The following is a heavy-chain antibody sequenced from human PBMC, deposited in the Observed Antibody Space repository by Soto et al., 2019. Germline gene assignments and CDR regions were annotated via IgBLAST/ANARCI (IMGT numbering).Heavy chain of an antibody. V-gene: IGHV1-69*13. CDR3: ANRFRGHIVVVPAGPYDYYYGMDV. D-gene: IGHD2-2*01. CDR2: IIPIFGTA. Sequence: SVKVSCKASGGTFSSYAISWVRQAPGQGLEWMGGIIPIFGTANYAQKFPGRVTITADESTSTAYMELSSLRSEDTPVYYCANRFRGHIVVVPAGPYDYYYGMDVWGQGTTVTVSS. CDR1: GGTFSSYA. J-gene: IGHJ6*02.